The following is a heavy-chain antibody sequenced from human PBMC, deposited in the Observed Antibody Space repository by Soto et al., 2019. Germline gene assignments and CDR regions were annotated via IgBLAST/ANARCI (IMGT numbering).Heavy chain of an antibody. V-gene: IGHV5-51*01. Sequence: PGESLKLSCKGSGYSFTSYWIGWVRQMPGKGLEWMGIIYPGDSDTRYSPSFQGQVTISADKSISTAYLQWSSLKASDTAMYYCARPAPEWLHGGKYYYYYMDVWGKGTTVTVSS. D-gene: IGHD5-12*01. J-gene: IGHJ6*03. CDR2: IYPGDSDT. CDR1: GYSFTSYW. CDR3: ARPAPEWLHGGKYYYYYMDV.